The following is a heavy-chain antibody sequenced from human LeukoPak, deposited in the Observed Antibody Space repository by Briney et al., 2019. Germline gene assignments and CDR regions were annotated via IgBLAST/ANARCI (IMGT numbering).Heavy chain of an antibody. D-gene: IGHD3-3*01. CDR3: ASSAYDFWSGYYDY. CDR2: INHSGST. Sequence: SETLSLTCAVYGGSFSGYYWSWIRQPPGKGLKWIGEINHSGSTNYNPSLKSRVTISVDTSKNQFSLKLSSVTAADTAVYYCASSAYDFWSGYYDYWGQGTLVTVSS. V-gene: IGHV4-34*01. J-gene: IGHJ4*02. CDR1: GGSFSGYY.